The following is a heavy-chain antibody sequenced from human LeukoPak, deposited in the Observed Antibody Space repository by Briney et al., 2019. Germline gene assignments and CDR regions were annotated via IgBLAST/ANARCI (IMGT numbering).Heavy chain of an antibody. CDR2: IKQDGSEK. V-gene: IGHV3-7*01. Sequence: GGSLRLSCAASGFTFSNAWMSWVRQAPGKGLEWVANIKQDGSEKYYVDSVKGRFTISRDNAKNSLYLQMNSLRAEDTAVYYCARSVEMATIYFDYWGQGTLVTVSS. CDR1: GFTFSNAW. CDR3: ARSVEMATIYFDY. D-gene: IGHD5-24*01. J-gene: IGHJ4*02.